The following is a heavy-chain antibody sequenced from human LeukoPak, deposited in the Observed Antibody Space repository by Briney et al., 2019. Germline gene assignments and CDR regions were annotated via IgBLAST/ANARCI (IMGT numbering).Heavy chain of an antibody. Sequence: KFQGRITITGDTSASATYMELSSLTSEDTAVYYCARGGNGTHPSDYWGQGTLVTVSS. V-gene: IGHV1-3*01. J-gene: IGHJ4*02. D-gene: IGHD1-26*01. CDR3: ARGGNGTHPSDY.